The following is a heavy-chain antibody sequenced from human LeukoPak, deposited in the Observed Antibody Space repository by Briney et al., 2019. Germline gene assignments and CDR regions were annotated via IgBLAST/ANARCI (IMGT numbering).Heavy chain of an antibody. Sequence: GASVTVSCKPSRYSFTRYDLTRVRQPAGHGRGGRGGLNLNSGKTGSPQTFPARVTMTSNPSISTPYMELRSLRSEDTAVYYGASSLGASTGIYGDYGIDYWGQGTLVTVSS. V-gene: IGHV1-8*01. CDR3: ASSLGASTGIYGDYGIDY. D-gene: IGHD4-17*01. J-gene: IGHJ4*02. CDR1: RYSFTRYD. CDR2: LNLNSGKT.